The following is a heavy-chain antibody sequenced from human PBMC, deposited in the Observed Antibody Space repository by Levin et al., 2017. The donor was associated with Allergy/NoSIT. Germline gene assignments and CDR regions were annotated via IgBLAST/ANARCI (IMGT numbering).Heavy chain of an antibody. CDR2: ISYGGSDK. CDR1: GFIFSNYG. Sequence: GGSLRLSCAASGFIFSNYGMHWVRQAPGKGLEWVAVISYGGSDKYYTDSVKGRFAISRDNFKNTLYLQMDSLRAEDTAVYYCAKDHLMTTVTTVGYWGQGTLVTVSS. D-gene: IGHD4-17*01. V-gene: IGHV3-30*18. J-gene: IGHJ4*02. CDR3: AKDHLMTTVTTVGY.